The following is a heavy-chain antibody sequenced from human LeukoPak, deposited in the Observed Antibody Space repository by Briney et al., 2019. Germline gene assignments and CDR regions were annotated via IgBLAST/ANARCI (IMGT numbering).Heavy chain of an antibody. V-gene: IGHV3-23*01. D-gene: IGHD1-7*01. CDR1: GFTFSSYA. CDR2: ISGSGGST. Sequence: GGSLRLSCAASGFTFSSYAMSWVREAPGKGLEWVSAISGSGGSTYYADSVKGRFTISRDNSKNTLYLQMNSLRAEDTAVYYCAKLISRSGTTAFFDYWGQGTLVTVSS. CDR3: AKLISRSGTTAFFDY. J-gene: IGHJ4*02.